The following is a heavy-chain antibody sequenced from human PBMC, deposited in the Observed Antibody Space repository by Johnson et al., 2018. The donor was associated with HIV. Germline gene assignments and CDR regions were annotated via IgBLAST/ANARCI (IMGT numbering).Heavy chain of an antibody. CDR3: ARGIPTLPLTGTRGFDI. J-gene: IGHJ3*02. D-gene: IGHD1-20*01. CDR2: ISSNGGRT. CDR1: GFTFSNYA. V-gene: IGHV3-64*01. Sequence: VQFVESGGGLVQPGGSLRLSCTPSGFTFSNYAIYWVRQAPGKGLEYVSSISSNGGRTYYANSVKGRFTVSRDNSNNTLYLQMGSLRAEDMAVYYCARGIPTLPLTGTRGFDIWGQGTMVTVSS.